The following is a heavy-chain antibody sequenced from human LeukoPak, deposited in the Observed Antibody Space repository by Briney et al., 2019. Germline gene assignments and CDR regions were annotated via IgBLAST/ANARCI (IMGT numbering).Heavy chain of an antibody. CDR2: IRSKAYGGTI. CDR1: GFTFGDYV. J-gene: IGHJ4*02. Sequence: PGGSLRLSCTASGFTFGDYVMSWVRQAPGKGLEWVGFIRSKAYGGTIEYAASVKGRFTISRDDSKSIAYLQMNSLKTEDTAVYYCTRLRDYGRFYFDYWGQGTLVTVSS. CDR3: TRLRDYGRFYFDY. V-gene: IGHV3-49*04. D-gene: IGHD4-17*01.